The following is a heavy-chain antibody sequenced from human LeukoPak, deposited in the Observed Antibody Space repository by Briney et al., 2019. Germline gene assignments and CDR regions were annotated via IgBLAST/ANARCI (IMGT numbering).Heavy chain of an antibody. CDR3: ATFGLVAALDL. J-gene: IGHJ4*02. Sequence: PGGSLRLSCAASGFSFNAYWMAWVRQAPGTGLEWVANINPAGSETFHVDPVKGRFSISRDRAKNLVYLQMNSLRAEDTAVYYCATFGLVAALDLWGQGTLVTVSS. V-gene: IGHV3-7*01. CDR1: GFSFNAYW. D-gene: IGHD5-12*01. CDR2: INPAGSET.